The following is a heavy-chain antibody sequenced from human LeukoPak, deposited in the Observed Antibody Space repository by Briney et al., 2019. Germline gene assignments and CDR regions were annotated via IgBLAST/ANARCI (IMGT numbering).Heavy chain of an antibody. CDR2: IYYSGST. Sequence: SETLSLTCTVSGGSISSYYWSWIRQPPGKGLEWIGYIYYSGSTNYNPSLKSRVTISVDTSKNQFSLKLSSVTAADTAVYYCARPLITHDAFDIWGQGTVVTVSS. J-gene: IGHJ3*02. V-gene: IGHV4-59*08. CDR3: ARPLITHDAFDI. CDR1: GGSISSYY. D-gene: IGHD3-22*01.